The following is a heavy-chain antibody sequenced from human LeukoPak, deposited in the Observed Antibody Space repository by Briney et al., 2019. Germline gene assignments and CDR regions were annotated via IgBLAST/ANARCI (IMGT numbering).Heavy chain of an antibody. Sequence: SVKVSCKASGGTFSSYTISWVRQAPGQGLEWMGRIIPILGIANYAQKFQGRVTITADKSTSTAYMELSSLRSEDTAVYYCARGRMVVAPTSSYYYYYYMDVWGKGTTVTVSS. D-gene: IGHD6-6*01. CDR3: ARGRMVVAPTSSYYYYYYMDV. V-gene: IGHV1-69*02. CDR1: GGTFSSYT. J-gene: IGHJ6*03. CDR2: IIPILGIA.